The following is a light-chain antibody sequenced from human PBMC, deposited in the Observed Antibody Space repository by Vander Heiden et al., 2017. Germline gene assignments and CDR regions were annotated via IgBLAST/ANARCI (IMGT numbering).Light chain of an antibody. V-gene: IGLV3-21*02. CDR2: DDG. CDR3: QVWDSSTDHLI. Sequence: SYVLTQPPSVSVAPGQTARITCGGNNIGSKSVHWYQRKPGQAPVLVVYDDGDRPSGIPERFSGSNSGNPATLAISRVEAGDEADYYCQVWDSSTDHLIFGGGTKLTVL. J-gene: IGLJ2*01. CDR1: NIGSKS.